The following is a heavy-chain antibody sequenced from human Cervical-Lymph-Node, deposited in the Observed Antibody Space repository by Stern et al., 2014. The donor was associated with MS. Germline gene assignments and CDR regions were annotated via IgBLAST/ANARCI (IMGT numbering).Heavy chain of an antibody. J-gene: IGHJ3*02. V-gene: IGHV1-2*02. D-gene: IGHD2-21*01. Sequence: QDQLVQSGAEVKKPGASGKVSCMSSGYSFTDYFIHWVRQAPGQGLEWMGWIHPNSGATNFAQMFQGRVPMTRETSISTVYMDLTRLTSDDTAVYYCARDKGFTVSGVIVRTDALDIWGQGTVVTVSS. CDR2: IHPNSGAT. CDR3: ARDKGFTVSGVIVRTDALDI. CDR1: GYSFTDYF.